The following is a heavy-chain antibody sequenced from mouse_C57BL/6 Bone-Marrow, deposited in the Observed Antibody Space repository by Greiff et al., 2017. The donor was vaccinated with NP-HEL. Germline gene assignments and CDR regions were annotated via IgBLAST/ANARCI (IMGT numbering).Heavy chain of an antibody. CDR1: GYTFTDYY. V-gene: IGHV1-19*01. D-gene: IGHD2-4*01. CDR3: ARADYDEAY. J-gene: IGHJ3*01. Sequence: EVQLQESGPVLVKPGASVKMSCKASGYTFTDYYMNWVKQSHGKSLEWIGVINHYNGGTSYNQKFKGKATLTVDKSSSTAYMELNSLTSEDSAVYYCARADYDEAYWGQGTLVTVSA. CDR2: INHYNGGT.